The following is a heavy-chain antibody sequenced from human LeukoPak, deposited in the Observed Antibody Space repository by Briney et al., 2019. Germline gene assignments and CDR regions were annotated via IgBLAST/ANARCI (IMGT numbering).Heavy chain of an antibody. V-gene: IGHV3-15*01. CDR1: GFSFSNTW. Sequence: PGGSPRLSCVASGFSFSNTWMNWVRQAPGKGLEWVGRIKSKVDGETTDCAAPMRGRFTISRDDSKNTLYLQMDRLQIEDTALYYCTTRVATTNDNWGQGTLVTVSS. J-gene: IGHJ4*02. CDR2: IKSKVDGETT. D-gene: IGHD5-12*01. CDR3: TTRVATTNDN.